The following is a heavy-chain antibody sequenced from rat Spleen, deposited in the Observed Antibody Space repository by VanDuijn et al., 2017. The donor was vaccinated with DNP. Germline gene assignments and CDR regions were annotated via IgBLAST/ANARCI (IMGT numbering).Heavy chain of an antibody. CDR1: GFTFSDYN. Sequence: EVQLVESGGGLVQPGRSLKLSCAASGFTFSDYNMAWVRQAPKEGLEWVASISTSGTRTYYPDSVKGRFTISRDNVKSSLYLQMDSLRSEETATYYCAKAGGYSPWYFDYWGQGVMVTVSS. CDR3: AKAGGYSPWYFDY. D-gene: IGHD1-11*01. CDR2: ISTSGTRT. J-gene: IGHJ2*01. V-gene: IGHV5-7*01.